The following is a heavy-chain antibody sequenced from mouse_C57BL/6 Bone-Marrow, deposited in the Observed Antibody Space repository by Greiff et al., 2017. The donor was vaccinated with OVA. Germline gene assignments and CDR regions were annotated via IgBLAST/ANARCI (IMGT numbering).Heavy chain of an antibody. J-gene: IGHJ4*01. CDR2: IYPGGGYT. CDR3: ARGGKLRLPYYYARDY. V-gene: IGHV1-63*01. Sequence: QVQLQQSGAELVRPGTSVKMSCKASGYTFTNYWIGWAKQRPGHGLEWIGDIYPGGGYTNYNEKFKGKATLTADKSSSTAYMQFSSLTSEDSAIYYGARGGKLRLPYYYARDYWGQGTSVTVSS. CDR1: GYTFTNYW. D-gene: IGHD3-2*02.